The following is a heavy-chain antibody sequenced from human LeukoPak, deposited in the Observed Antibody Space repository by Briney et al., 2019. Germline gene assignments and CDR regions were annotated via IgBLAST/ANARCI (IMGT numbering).Heavy chain of an antibody. D-gene: IGHD6-19*01. CDR3: ARAAVAGIWFDS. J-gene: IGHJ5*01. CDR2: IYYSGST. Sequence: PSETLSLTCTVSGGSMSSYYWSWIRQPPGKGLEWIAYIYYSGSTNYNPSLKSRLTISVDTPKNQFSLKLGSVTAADTAVYYCARAAVAGIWFDSWGQGTLVTVSS. V-gene: IGHV4-59*01. CDR1: GGSMSSYY.